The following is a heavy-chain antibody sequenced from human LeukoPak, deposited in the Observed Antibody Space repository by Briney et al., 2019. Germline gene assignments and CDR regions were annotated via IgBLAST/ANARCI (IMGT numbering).Heavy chain of an antibody. Sequence: ASVKVSCKASGYTFTGYYMHWVRQAPGQGLEWMGWINPNSGGTNYAQKFQGRVTMTRDTSISTAYMELSRLRSDDTAVYYCARGFSGSYSFPFDHWGQGTLVTVSS. CDR1: GYTFTGYY. J-gene: IGHJ4*02. CDR3: ARGFSGSYSFPFDH. CDR2: INPNSGGT. V-gene: IGHV1-2*02. D-gene: IGHD1-26*01.